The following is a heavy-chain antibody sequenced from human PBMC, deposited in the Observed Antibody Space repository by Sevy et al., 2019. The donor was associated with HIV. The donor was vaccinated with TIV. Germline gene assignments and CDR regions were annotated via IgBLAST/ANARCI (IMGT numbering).Heavy chain of an antibody. CDR1: GFTFSDYY. D-gene: IGHD4-17*01. CDR3: ARDHVKDGDLGDYYYFAMDV. Sequence: GGSLRLSCAASGFTFSDYYMSWIRQAPGKGLEWLAYISGSDFTIYYADSVKGRFTISMDNAKNSLYLQMNSLRAEDTAVYYCARDHVKDGDLGDYYYFAMDVWGQGTTVTVSS. J-gene: IGHJ6*02. CDR2: ISGSDFTI. V-gene: IGHV3-11*01.